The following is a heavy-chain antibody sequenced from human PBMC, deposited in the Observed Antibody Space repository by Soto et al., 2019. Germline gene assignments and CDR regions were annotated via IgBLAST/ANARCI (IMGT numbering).Heavy chain of an antibody. CDR1: GGTFSSYA. V-gene: IGHV1-69*13. J-gene: IGHJ4*02. CDR3: ARGFHSTPGYSYDHFDY. D-gene: IGHD5-18*01. Sequence: SVNVSFKTSGGTFSSYAISWVRQAPGQGLELMGGIIPIFGTANYAQKFQGRVTITADESTSTAYMELSSLRSEDTAVYYCARGFHSTPGYSYDHFDYWGQGTLVTAPQ. CDR2: IIPIFGTA.